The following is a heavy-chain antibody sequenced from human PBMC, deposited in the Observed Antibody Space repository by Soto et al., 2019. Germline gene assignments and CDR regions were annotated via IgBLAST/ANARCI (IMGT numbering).Heavy chain of an antibody. D-gene: IGHD3-10*01. V-gene: IGHV1-69*13. Sequence: ASVKVSCKASGDTFSTYTITWVRQAPGQGLEWMGGIIPRSGTSNYAQKFQGRVTITADESTSTAYMELSSLRSEDTAVYYCATDRFGTRLGDAFDIRGQGTMVTVSS. J-gene: IGHJ3*02. CDR3: ATDRFGTRLGDAFDI. CDR1: GDTFSTYT. CDR2: IIPRSGTS.